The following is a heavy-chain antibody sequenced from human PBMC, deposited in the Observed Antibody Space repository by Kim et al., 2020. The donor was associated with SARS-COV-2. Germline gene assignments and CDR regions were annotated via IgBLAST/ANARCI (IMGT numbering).Heavy chain of an antibody. CDR3: ARATVAGTGGPYYFDY. Sequence: ASVKVSCKASGYTFTSYGISWVRQAPGQGLEWLGWISAYNGNTNYAQKLQGRVTMTTDTSTSTAYMELRSLRSDDTAVYYCARATVAGTGGPYYFDYWGQGTLVTVSS. CDR2: ISAYNGNT. CDR1: GYTFTSYG. D-gene: IGHD6-19*01. V-gene: IGHV1-18*01. J-gene: IGHJ4*02.